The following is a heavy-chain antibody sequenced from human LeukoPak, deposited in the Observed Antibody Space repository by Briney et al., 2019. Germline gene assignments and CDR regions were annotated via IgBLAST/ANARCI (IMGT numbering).Heavy chain of an antibody. CDR2: IYYSGST. CDR3: ARGLERDAFDI. V-gene: IGHV4-61*08. CDR1: GGSISSGGYS. Sequence: SETLSLTCAVSGGSISSGGYSWSWIRQPPGKGLEWIGYIYYSGSTNYNPSLKSRVTISVDTSKNQFSLKLSSVTAADTAVYYCARGLERDAFDIWGQGTMVTVSS. J-gene: IGHJ3*02. D-gene: IGHD1-1*01.